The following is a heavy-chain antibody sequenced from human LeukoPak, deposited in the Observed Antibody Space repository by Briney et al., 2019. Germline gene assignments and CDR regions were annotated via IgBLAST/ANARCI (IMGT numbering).Heavy chain of an antibody. CDR3: AREGARSSDTSGSYSLDY. D-gene: IGHD1-26*01. V-gene: IGHV1-8*03. CDR1: GYTFSNFD. CDR2: MNPHSGNT. Sequence: GASVKVSCKASGYTFSNFDINWVRQATGQGLEWMGWMNPHSGNTGYSQKFQGRVTITKNSSISTAYMELSSLTSEDTAVYYCAREGARSSDTSGSYSLDYWGQGTLVTVSS. J-gene: IGHJ4*02.